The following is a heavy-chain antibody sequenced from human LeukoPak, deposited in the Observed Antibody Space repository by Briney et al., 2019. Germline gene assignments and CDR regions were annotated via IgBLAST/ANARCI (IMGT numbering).Heavy chain of an antibody. J-gene: IGHJ5*02. CDR2: IDLSNSYT. V-gene: IGHV5-10-1*01. CDR1: GYSFTSYW. D-gene: IGHD3-22*01. Sequence: GESLKISCKGSGYSFTSYWISWVRQMPGKGLEWMGRIDLSNSYTNYSPSFEGHVTISADKSISTAYLQWSSLKASDTAMYYCARHPDSSGHPGFDPWGQGTLVTVSS. CDR3: ARHPDSSGHPGFDP.